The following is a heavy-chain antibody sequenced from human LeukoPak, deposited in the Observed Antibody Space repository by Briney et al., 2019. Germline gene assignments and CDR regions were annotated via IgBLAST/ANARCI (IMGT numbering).Heavy chain of an antibody. Sequence: SETLSLTCTVSGGSISSGGYYWSWIRQHPGKGLEWIGYIYYSGSTYYNPSLKSRVTISVDTSKNQFSLKLSSVTAADTAVYYCARDRDYGGAYFDYWGRGTLVTVSS. CDR3: ARDRDYGGAYFDY. J-gene: IGHJ4*02. CDR1: GGSISSGGYY. D-gene: IGHD4-23*01. V-gene: IGHV4-31*03. CDR2: IYYSGST.